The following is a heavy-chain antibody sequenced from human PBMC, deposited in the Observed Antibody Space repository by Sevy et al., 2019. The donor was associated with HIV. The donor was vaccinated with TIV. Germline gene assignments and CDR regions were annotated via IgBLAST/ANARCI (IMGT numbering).Heavy chain of an antibody. D-gene: IGHD3-16*01. CDR3: AREVGGFNWRPYYFGS. CDR1: GFRFTDYW. V-gene: IGHV3-7*01. Sequence: GESLKISCAASGFRFTDYWMSWVRQTPGKGLEWVATIKQDESEKYYVDSVKGRFVISRDNGKTSVSLQMNGLRVEDTALYYCAREVGGFNWRPYYFGSWGQGTLVTVSS. J-gene: IGHJ4*02. CDR2: IKQDESEK.